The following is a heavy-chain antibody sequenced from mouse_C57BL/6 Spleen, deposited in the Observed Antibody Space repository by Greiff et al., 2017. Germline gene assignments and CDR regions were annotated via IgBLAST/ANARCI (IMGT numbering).Heavy chain of an antibody. Sequence: QVQLQQPGAELVRPGSSVKLSCKASGYTFTSYWMHWVKQRPIQGLEWIGNIDPSDSETHYNQKFKDKATLTVDKSSSTAYMQLSSLTSEDSAVYYCARRGIRPGYYYAMDYWGQGTSVTVSS. J-gene: IGHJ4*01. CDR1: GYTFTSYW. V-gene: IGHV1-52*01. CDR2: IDPSDSET. D-gene: IGHD2-12*01. CDR3: ARRGIRPGYYYAMDY.